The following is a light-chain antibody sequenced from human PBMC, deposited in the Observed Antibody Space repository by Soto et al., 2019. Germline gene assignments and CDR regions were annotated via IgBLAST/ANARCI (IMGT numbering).Light chain of an antibody. Sequence: EIVLTQSPATLSLSPGERATLSCRASQSVSSNLAWYQQKPGQAPRLLIYGASSRATGIPDRFSGSGSGTDFTLTICSLQAEDVAVYYCQQFHGSPPTFGQGTKVDIK. CDR3: QQFHGSPPT. V-gene: IGKV3D-15*01. CDR2: GAS. J-gene: IGKJ1*01. CDR1: QSVSSN.